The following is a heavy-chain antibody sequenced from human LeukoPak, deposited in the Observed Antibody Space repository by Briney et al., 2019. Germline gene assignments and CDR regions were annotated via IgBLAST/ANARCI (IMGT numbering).Heavy chain of an antibody. CDR2: ISGSGGST. V-gene: IGHV3-23*01. CDR1: GFTFSSYA. Sequence: TGGSLRLSCAASGFTFSSYAMSWVRQAPGKGLEWVSAISGSGGSTYYADSVKGRFTISRDNSKNTLYLQMNSLRAEDTAVYYCALYYYDSSGYRQPRYFDYWGQGTLVTVSS. D-gene: IGHD3-22*01. J-gene: IGHJ4*02. CDR3: ALYYYDSSGYRQPRYFDY.